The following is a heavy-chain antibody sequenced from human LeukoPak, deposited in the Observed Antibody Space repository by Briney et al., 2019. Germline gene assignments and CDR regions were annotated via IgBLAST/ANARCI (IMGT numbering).Heavy chain of an antibody. CDR3: ARHGDLYYYYYMDV. V-gene: IGHV4-59*01. CDR2: IYYSGST. CDR1: GGSISSYY. J-gene: IGHJ6*03. D-gene: IGHD3-10*01. Sequence: PSETLSLTCTVSGGSISSYYWSWIRQPPGKGLEWIGYIYYSGSTNYNPSLKSRVTISVDTSKNQFSLKLSSVTAADTAVYYRARHGDLYYYYYMDVWGKGTTVTVSS.